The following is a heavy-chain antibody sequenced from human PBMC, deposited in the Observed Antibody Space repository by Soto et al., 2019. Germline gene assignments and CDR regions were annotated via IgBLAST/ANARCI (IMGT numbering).Heavy chain of an antibody. CDR1: GYTFTTYP. CDR3: TAWFGEFFYTMDV. Sequence: QVQLVQSGAEVKKPGASVRVSCKASGYTFTTYPIHWVRQAPGQGLEWMGWIDAGNGYTKSSQRFQGRLTMTRDTSATTAYMELSSLRSEDTAVYYCTAWFGEFFYTMDVWGQGTTVTVSS. J-gene: IGHJ6*02. D-gene: IGHD3-10*01. CDR2: IDAGNGYT. V-gene: IGHV1-3*01.